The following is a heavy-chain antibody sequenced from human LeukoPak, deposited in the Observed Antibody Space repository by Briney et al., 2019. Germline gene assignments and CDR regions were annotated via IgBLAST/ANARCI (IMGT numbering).Heavy chain of an antibody. CDR3: ARVGYTYVINDWSRTGLGAYATKNYYHMDV. D-gene: IGHD5-18*01. V-gene: IGHV4-38-2*02. CDR1: GYSLRSGYF. Sequence: PSETLSLTCTVSGYSLRSGYFWGWIRQPPGKGLEWIGSIDHSGSTYYNPSLKTRVTISVDTSKNQFSLKLSSVAAADTAVYFCARVGYTYVINDWSRTGLGAYATKNYYHMDVWDKGTTVTVSS. J-gene: IGHJ6*03. CDR2: IDHSGST.